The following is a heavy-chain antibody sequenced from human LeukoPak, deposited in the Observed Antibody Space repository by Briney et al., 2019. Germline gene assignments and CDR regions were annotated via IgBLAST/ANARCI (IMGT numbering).Heavy chain of an antibody. J-gene: IGHJ6*03. Sequence: PSETLSLTCAVSGGSISSSNWWTWVRQPPGKGLEWIGEIYHSGSTNYNPSLKSRVTISVDKSKNQFSLKLSSVTAADTAVYYCARASKFYYDSSGYYDDYYYYYMDVWGKGTTVTISS. V-gene: IGHV4-4*02. D-gene: IGHD3-22*01. CDR1: GGSISSSNW. CDR2: IYHSGST. CDR3: ARASKFYYDSSGYYDDYYYYYMDV.